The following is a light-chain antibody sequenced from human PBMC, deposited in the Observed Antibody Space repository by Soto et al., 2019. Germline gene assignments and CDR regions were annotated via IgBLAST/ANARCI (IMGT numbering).Light chain of an antibody. CDR2: AAS. CDR1: QVISTS. Sequence: DIQLTQSPSFLSPSLGESVTITCRASQVISTSLAWYQVKPGKAPKLLIYAASTLESGVPSRFSATVSGTEFSLTITSLQPEDFATYYCQHLFDSPIRFGQGGRLEIK. J-gene: IGKJ5*01. CDR3: QHLFDSPIR. V-gene: IGKV1-9*01.